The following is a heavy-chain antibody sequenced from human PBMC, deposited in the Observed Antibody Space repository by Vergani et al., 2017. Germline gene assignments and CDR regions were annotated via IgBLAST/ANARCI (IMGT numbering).Heavy chain of an antibody. D-gene: IGHD5-12*01. CDR1: GGSISSSSYY. CDR2: IYYSGST. V-gene: IGHV4-61*05. CDR3: ARGRSRLRLLWDDAFDI. Sequence: QLQLQESGPGLVKPSETLSLTCTVSGGSISSSSYYWSWIRQPPGKGLEWIGYIYYSGSTNYNPSLKSRVTISVDTSKNQFSLKLSSVTAADTAVYYCARGRSRLRLLWDDAFDIWGQGTMVTVSS. J-gene: IGHJ3*02.